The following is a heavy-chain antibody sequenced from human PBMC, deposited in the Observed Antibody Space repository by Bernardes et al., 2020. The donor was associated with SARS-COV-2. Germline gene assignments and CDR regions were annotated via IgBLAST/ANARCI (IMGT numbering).Heavy chain of an antibody. Sequence: SQTLSLTCAISGDSVSSNSAAWNWIRQSPSRVLEWLGRTYYRSKWYNDYAVSVKTRLTIKPDTSKYQVSLQLNSVTPEDTAVYYCTRGRRAFDIWGQGTVVTVSS. CDR3: TRGRRAFDI. V-gene: IGHV6-1*01. CDR1: GDSVSSNSAA. CDR2: TYYRSKWYN. J-gene: IGHJ3*02.